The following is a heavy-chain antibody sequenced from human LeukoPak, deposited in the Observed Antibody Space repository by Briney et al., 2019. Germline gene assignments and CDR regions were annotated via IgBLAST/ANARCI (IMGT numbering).Heavy chain of an antibody. CDR2: IYTSGST. J-gene: IGHJ6*03. V-gene: IGHV4-4*07. CDR3: ARETYYYDSSGYYWYMDV. Sequence: SETLSLTCTVSGGSISSYYWSWIRQPAGKGLEWIGRIYTSGSTNYNPSLKSRVIMSVDTSKNQFSLKLSSVTAADTAVYYCARETYYYDSSGYYWYMDVWGKGTTVTVSS. D-gene: IGHD3-22*01. CDR1: GGSISSYY.